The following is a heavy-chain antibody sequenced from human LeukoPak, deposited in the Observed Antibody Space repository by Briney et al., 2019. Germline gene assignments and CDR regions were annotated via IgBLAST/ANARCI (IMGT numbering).Heavy chain of an antibody. V-gene: IGHV1-69*06. J-gene: IGHJ4*02. CDR3: ARGHSYYGSGSPDD. Sequence: SVKVSRKASGGTFSSYAISWVRQAPGQGLEWMGGIIPIFGTANYAQKFQGRVTITADKSTSTAYMELSSLRSEDTAVYYCARGHSYYGSGSPDDWGQGTLVTVSS. CDR2: IIPIFGTA. CDR1: GGTFSSYA. D-gene: IGHD3-10*01.